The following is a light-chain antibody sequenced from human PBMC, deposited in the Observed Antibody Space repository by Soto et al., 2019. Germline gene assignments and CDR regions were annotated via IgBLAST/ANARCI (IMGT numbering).Light chain of an antibody. CDR2: DTN. CDR1: TEAVTNDHY. V-gene: IGLV7-46*01. CDR3: LLFYNCPGV. Sequence: HAVVAQEPSLTVSPGGAATLTSDSSTEAVTNDHYPHWLQQKPGQAPRTLIYDTNNKPSWTPARFSGSLLGGKAALTLSGAQPEAEAEYYCLLFYNCPGVYGPGTTLTVL. J-gene: IGLJ1*01.